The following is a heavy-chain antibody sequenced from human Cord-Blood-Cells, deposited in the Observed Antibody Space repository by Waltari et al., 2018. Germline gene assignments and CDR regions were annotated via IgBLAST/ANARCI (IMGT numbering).Heavy chain of an antibody. D-gene: IGHD4-4*01. Sequence: QVQLVQSGAEVKKPVASVKVSCKAFGYTFTSYDITWVRQATGQGLEWMGWMNPNSGNTGYAQKFQGRVTMTRNTSISTAYMELSSLRSEDTAVYYCARDYSNYFAFDIWGQGTMVTVSS. CDR1: GYTFTSYD. CDR2: MNPNSGNT. CDR3: ARDYSNYFAFDI. J-gene: IGHJ3*02. V-gene: IGHV1-8*01.